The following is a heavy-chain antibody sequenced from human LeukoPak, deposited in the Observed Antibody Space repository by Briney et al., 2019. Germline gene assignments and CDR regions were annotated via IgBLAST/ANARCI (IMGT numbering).Heavy chain of an antibody. CDR3: ASPRGSYTPVLYYFHY. D-gene: IGHD1-26*01. Sequence: ASVKVSCKASGGTFSSYAISWVRQAPGQGLEWMGGIIPVFGTPKYAQKFQGRVTITANESTSTANMELSSLRSEDTAVYYCASPRGSYTPVLYYFHYWGQGTLVTVSS. CDR1: GGTFSSYA. CDR2: IIPVFGTP. J-gene: IGHJ4*02. V-gene: IGHV1-69*13.